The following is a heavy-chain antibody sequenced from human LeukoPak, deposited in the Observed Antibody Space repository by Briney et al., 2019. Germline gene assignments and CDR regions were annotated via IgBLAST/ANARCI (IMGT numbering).Heavy chain of an antibody. CDR3: ARESIAVAGAPFDY. D-gene: IGHD6-19*01. V-gene: IGHV3-48*03. CDR1: GFTFSSYE. CDR2: ISSGSTI. Sequence: GGSLKLSCAASGFTFSSYEMNWVRQAPGKGLEWVSYISSGSTIYDADSVKGRFTISRDNAKNSLYLQMNSLRAEDTAVYYCARESIAVAGAPFDYWGQGTLVTVSS. J-gene: IGHJ4*02.